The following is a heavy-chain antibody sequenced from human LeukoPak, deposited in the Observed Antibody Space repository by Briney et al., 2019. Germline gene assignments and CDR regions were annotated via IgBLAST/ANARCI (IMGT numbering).Heavy chain of an antibody. Sequence: KPSETLSLTCAVYGGSFSGYYWSWIRQPPGKGLEWIGEINHSGSTNYNPSLKSRVTISVDTSKNQFSLKLSSVTAVDTAVYYCARDIGIAVAGIDYWGQGTLVTVSS. CDR2: INHSGST. D-gene: IGHD6-19*01. V-gene: IGHV4-34*01. CDR3: ARDIGIAVAGIDY. J-gene: IGHJ4*02. CDR1: GGSFSGYY.